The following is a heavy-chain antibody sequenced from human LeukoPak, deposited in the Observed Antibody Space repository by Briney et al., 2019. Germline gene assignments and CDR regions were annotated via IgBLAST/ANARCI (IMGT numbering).Heavy chain of an antibody. CDR2: IYTSGST. CDR3: ARTVNYYYYMDV. Sequence: SQTLSLTCTVSGGSISRGSYYWSRIRQPAWKGLEWIGRIYTSGSTNYNPSLKSRVTISVDTSKNQFSLKLSSVTAADTAVYYCARTVNYYYYMDVWGKGTTVTISS. V-gene: IGHV4-61*02. D-gene: IGHD3-10*01. CDR1: GGSISRGSYY. J-gene: IGHJ6*03.